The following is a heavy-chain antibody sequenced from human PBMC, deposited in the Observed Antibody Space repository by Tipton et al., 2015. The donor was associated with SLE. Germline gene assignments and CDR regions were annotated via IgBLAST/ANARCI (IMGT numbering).Heavy chain of an antibody. D-gene: IGHD3-10*01. CDR2: ISHSGST. CDR3: ARSNEARGVIDY. CDR1: GGSFSGYY. Sequence: TLSLTCAVYGGSFSGYYWSWIRQPPEKGLVWIGEISHSGSTNYNPSLKSRVTISVDSSKNQFSLKLSSVTAADTAVYYCARSNEARGVIDYWGQGTLVTVSS. V-gene: IGHV4-34*01. J-gene: IGHJ4*02.